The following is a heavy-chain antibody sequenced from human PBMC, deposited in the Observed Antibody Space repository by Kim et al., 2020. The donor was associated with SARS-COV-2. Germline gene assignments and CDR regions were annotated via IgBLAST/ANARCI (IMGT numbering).Heavy chain of an antibody. D-gene: IGHD2-8*01. J-gene: IGHJ4*02. Sequence: KSRVTISVDTSKNQFSLKLSSVTAADTAVYYCASQLGYCTNGVCLNYFDYWGQGTLVTVSS. CDR3: ASQLGYCTNGVCLNYFDY. V-gene: IGHV4-39*01.